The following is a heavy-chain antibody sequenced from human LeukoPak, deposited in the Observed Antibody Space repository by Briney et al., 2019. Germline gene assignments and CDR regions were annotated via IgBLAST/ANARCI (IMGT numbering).Heavy chain of an antibody. J-gene: IGHJ5*02. CDR3: ARQLQQLVSVPCWFDP. CDR2: IDPSDSYT. Sequence: GESLRISCKGSGYSFTSYWISWVRQMPGKGLEWMGRIDPSDSYTNYSPSFQGHVTISADKSISTAYLQWSSLKASDTAMYYCARQLQQLVSVPCWFDPWGQGTLVTVSS. V-gene: IGHV5-10-1*01. D-gene: IGHD6-6*01. CDR1: GYSFTSYW.